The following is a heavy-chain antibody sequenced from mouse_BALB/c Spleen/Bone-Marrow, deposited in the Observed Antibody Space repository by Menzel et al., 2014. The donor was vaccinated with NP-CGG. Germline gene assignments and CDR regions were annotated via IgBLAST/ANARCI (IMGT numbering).Heavy chain of an antibody. Sequence: EVKLMESGAELVKPGASAKLSCTASGFNIKDTYMYWVKQRPEQGLEWIGRIDPANGNTKYDPKFQDKATITADTSSNTAYLQLSSLTSEDTAVYYCARYYYGSSLFAYWGQGTLVTVSA. D-gene: IGHD1-1*01. CDR2: IDPANGNT. J-gene: IGHJ3*01. CDR3: ARYYYGSSLFAY. CDR1: GFNIKDTY. V-gene: IGHV14-3*02.